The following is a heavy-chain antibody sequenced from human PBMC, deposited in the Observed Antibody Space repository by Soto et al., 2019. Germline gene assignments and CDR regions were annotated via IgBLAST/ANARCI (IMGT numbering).Heavy chain of an antibody. CDR2: VYDEGGT. CDR3: VAAGGSSAHWDFDV. D-gene: IGHD3-16*01. V-gene: IGHV3-53*04. J-gene: IGHJ2*01. Sequence: EVQVVESGGGLVQPGGSLTLSCAASGFIVSNNYMAWVRQAPGKGLEWVSLVYDEGGTHYADSAKGRFTISRHNSKNTVYFHMNSLRPDDAAVYYCVAAGGSSAHWDFDVWGRGTRVTVSS. CDR1: GFIVSNNY.